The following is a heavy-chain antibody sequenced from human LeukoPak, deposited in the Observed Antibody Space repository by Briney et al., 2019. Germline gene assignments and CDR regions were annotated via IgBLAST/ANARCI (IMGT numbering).Heavy chain of an antibody. J-gene: IGHJ4*02. V-gene: IGHV5-51*01. CDR1: GYSFTTYW. CDR3: ARPYAATTTSFDY. Sequence: GESLKISCKGFGYSFTTYWIGWVRQMSGKGLEWMGIIYPGDSDTRYSPSFEGQVTMSAGKFISTAYLQWSSLKASDTAMYYCARPYAATTTSFDYWGQGTLVTVSS. CDR2: IYPGDSDT. D-gene: IGHD5-12*01.